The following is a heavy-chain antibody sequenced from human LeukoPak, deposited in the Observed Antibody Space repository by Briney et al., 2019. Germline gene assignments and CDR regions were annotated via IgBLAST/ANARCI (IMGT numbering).Heavy chain of an antibody. CDR2: ISGSGGST. J-gene: IGHJ4*02. V-gene: IGHV3-23*01. Sequence: PGGSLRLSCAASGFTFSSYAMSWVRQAPGKGLEWVSAISGSGGSTYYADSVKGRFTISRDNSKNTLYLQMNSLRAEDTAVYYCATASVYYGSGSLQTEDDYWGQGTLVTVSS. D-gene: IGHD3-10*01. CDR1: GFTFSSYA. CDR3: ATASVYYGSGSLQTEDDY.